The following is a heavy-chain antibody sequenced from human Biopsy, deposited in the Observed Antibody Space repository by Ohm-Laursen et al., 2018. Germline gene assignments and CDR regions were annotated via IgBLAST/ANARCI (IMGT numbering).Heavy chain of an antibody. V-gene: IGHV4-39*01. D-gene: IGHD3-10*01. CDR2: IYHTGIT. J-gene: IGHJ4*02. Sequence: SDTLSLTCTVTDGSISNIINYWGWIRQPLGKGLEWLGSIYHTGITDYNPSLKSRFPISVDTPNNQFSLKLSSLTAADTAVYYCARHSFGSGRDFWGQGTLVTVSS. CDR3: ARHSFGSGRDF. CDR1: DGSISNIINY.